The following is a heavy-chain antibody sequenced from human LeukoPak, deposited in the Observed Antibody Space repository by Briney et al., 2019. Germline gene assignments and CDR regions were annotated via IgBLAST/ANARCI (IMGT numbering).Heavy chain of an antibody. D-gene: IGHD6-13*01. CDR2: IIPIFGTA. J-gene: IGHJ4*02. CDR1: GYTFTGYY. V-gene: IGHV1-69*13. Sequence: ASVKVSCKASGYTFTGYYMHWVRQAPGQGLEWMGGIIPIFGTANYAQKFQGRVTITADESTSTAYMELSSLRSEDTAVYYCARLGPEGSWYLFDYWGQGTLVTVSS. CDR3: ARLGPEGSWYLFDY.